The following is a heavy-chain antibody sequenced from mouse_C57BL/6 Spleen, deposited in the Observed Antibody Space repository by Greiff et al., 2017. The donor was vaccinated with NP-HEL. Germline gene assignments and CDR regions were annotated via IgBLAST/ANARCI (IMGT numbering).Heavy chain of an antibody. J-gene: IGHJ4*01. D-gene: IGHD2-3*01. V-gene: IGHV1-9*01. CDR2: ILPGSGST. CDR1: GYTFTGYW. CDR3: ARRSIYDGYFRYAMDY. Sequence: VQLQQSGAELMKPGASVKLSCKATGYTFTGYWIEWVKQRPGHGLEWIGEILPGSGSTNYNEKFKGKATFTADTSSNTAYMQLSSLTTEDSAIYYCARRSIYDGYFRYAMDYWGQGTSVTVSS.